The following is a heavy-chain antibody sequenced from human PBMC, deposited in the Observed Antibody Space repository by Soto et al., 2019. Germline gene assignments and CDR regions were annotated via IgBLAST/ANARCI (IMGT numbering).Heavy chain of an antibody. CDR3: AKGVDGPHCTRTSCLFYYDY. CDR2: ISDSGAT. V-gene: IGHV3-23*01. D-gene: IGHD2-2*01. Sequence: PGGAPRLSCSPSGFNLNNYAMNCVPPAPGKGLEWVSTISDSGATYYADSVKGRFTISRDNSKNTLYLQMSILRVEDTAIYFCAKGVDGPHCTRTSCLFYYDYWGQGTLVTVSS. J-gene: IGHJ4*02. CDR1: GFNLNNYA.